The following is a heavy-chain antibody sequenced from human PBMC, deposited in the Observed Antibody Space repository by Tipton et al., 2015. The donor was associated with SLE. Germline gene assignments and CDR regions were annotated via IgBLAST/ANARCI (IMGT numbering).Heavy chain of an antibody. V-gene: IGHV4-34*01. CDR3: ARDPNRYARDYVNY. CDR2: INHSGST. CDR1: GGSFTTYY. J-gene: IGHJ4*02. Sequence: TLSLTCSVYGGSFTTYYWNWIRQPPGKGLEWIGDINHSGSTNYNPSLMSRATISVDTSKTQLSLKLSSVTAADTAVYYCARDPNRYARDYVNYWGQGTLVTVSS. D-gene: IGHD5-12*01.